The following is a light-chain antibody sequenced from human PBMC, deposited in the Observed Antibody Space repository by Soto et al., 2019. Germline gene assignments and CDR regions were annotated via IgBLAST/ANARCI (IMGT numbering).Light chain of an antibody. V-gene: IGKV3-15*01. J-gene: IGKJ2*01. CDR3: QQFNTWYT. CDR2: GAS. Sequence: EIVLTQSPATLSLSPGERATLSCRASQSVSGTLAWYQQNPGQAPRLLLSGASTRATGIPARFIGSGSGTEFTLPISSLKSEDFAVDHCQQFNTWYTFGQGTKVDIK. CDR1: QSVSGT.